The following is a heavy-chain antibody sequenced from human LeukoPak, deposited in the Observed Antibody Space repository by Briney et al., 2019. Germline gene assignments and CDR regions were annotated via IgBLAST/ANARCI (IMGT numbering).Heavy chain of an antibody. V-gene: IGHV3-43*02. D-gene: IGHD6-13*01. CDR2: ISGDGGTT. CDR3: AKGQTGYSDRGDFDY. CDR1: GFTFDDYA. Sequence: PGGSLRLSCAASGFTFDDYAMHWARQAPGKGLEWVSVISGDGGTTYYADSVKGRFTISRDNSKNSLYLQMDSLRSEDTALYYCAKGQTGYSDRGDFDYWGQGTLVTVSS. J-gene: IGHJ4*02.